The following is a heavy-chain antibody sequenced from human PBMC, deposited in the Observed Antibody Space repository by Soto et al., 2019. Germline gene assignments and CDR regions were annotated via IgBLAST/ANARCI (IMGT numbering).Heavy chain of an antibody. CDR1: GGSFSGYY. CDR2: INHSGST. CDR3: ARDYPGYYGMDV. Sequence: SETLSLTCAVYGGSFSGYYWSWIRQPPGKGLEWIGEINHSGSTNYNPSLKSRVTISVDTSKNQFSLKLSSVNAADTAVYYCARDYPGYYGMDVWGQVTTVT. J-gene: IGHJ6*02. D-gene: IGHD1-26*01. V-gene: IGHV4-34*01.